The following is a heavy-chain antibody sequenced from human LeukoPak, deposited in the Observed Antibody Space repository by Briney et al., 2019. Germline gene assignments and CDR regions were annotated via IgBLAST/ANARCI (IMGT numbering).Heavy chain of an antibody. CDR2: IYPGDSDT. V-gene: IGHV5-51*07. D-gene: IGHD6-13*01. Sequence: GESLNVSCKGSGYNFTNYWIGWVHQMPGKGLEWMGIIYPGDSDTRYSPSFQGQVTISADKSISTAYLQWSSLKASDTAMYYCARCRYSSSCIAFDIWGQGTMVTVSS. J-gene: IGHJ3*02. CDR1: GYNFTNYW. CDR3: ARCRYSSSCIAFDI.